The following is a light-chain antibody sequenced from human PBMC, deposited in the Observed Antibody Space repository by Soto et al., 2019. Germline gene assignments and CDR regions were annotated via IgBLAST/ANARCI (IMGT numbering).Light chain of an antibody. J-gene: IGLJ1*01. V-gene: IGLV2-14*01. CDR3: AAWADSLNGYV. Sequence: QSVLTQPASVSGSPGQSITISCTGTSSDVGGYNYVSWYQQHPGKAPKLMIYDVSNRPSGVSNRFSGSKSGNTASLTISGLQSEDEADYYCAAWADSLNGYVFGTGTKVTVL. CDR2: DVS. CDR1: SSDVGGYNY.